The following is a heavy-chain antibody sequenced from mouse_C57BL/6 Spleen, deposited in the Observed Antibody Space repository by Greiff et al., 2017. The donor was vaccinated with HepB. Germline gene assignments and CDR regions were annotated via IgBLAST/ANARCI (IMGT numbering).Heavy chain of an antibody. Sequence: EVKLMESGGGLVKPGGSLKLSCAASGFTFSDYGMHWVRQAPEKGLEWVAYISSGSSTTYYADTVKGRFTISRDNAKNTLFLQMTSLRAEDTAMYYCARQNWAYFDYWGQGTTLTVSS. J-gene: IGHJ2*01. V-gene: IGHV5-17*01. CDR1: GFTFSDYG. D-gene: IGHD4-1*01. CDR3: ARQNWAYFDY. CDR2: ISSGSSTT.